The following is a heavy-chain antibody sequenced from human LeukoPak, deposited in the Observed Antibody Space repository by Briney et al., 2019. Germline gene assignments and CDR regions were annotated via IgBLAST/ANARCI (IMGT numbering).Heavy chain of an antibody. V-gene: IGHV1-8*01. J-gene: IGHJ4*02. Sequence: ASVKVSCKASGYTFTSYDINWVRQATGQGLEWMGWMNPNSGNTGYAQKFQGRVTMTRNTSTSTAYMELSSLRSEDTAVYYCARVGLGRIAARPRVYYFDYWGQGTLVTVSS. CDR1: GYTFTSYD. CDR2: MNPNSGNT. D-gene: IGHD6-6*01. CDR3: ARVGLGRIAARPRVYYFDY.